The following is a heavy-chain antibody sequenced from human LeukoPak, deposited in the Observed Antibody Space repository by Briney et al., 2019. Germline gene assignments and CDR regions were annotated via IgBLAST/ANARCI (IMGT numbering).Heavy chain of an antibody. CDR2: IYHSGST. J-gene: IGHJ3*02. Sequence: PSETLSLTCAVYGGSFSGYYWSWIRQPPGKGLEWIGSIYHSGSTYYNPSLKSRVTISVDTSKNQFSLRLSSVTAADTAVYYCARHLYIPAAHDAFDIWGQGTMVTVSS. CDR3: ARHLYIPAAHDAFDI. V-gene: IGHV4-34*01. CDR1: GGSFSGYY. D-gene: IGHD2-2*01.